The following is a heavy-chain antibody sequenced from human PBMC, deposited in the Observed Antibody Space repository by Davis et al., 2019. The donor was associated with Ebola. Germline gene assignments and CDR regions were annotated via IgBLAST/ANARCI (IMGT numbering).Heavy chain of an antibody. J-gene: IGHJ4*02. Sequence: PGGSLRLSCAASGFTFSSYAMHWVRQAPGKGLEWVAVISYDGSNKYYADSVKDRFTISRDNSKNTLYLQMNSLRAEDTAVYYCARGYSYGDQFDYWGQGTLVTVSS. V-gene: IGHV3-30-3*01. CDR2: ISYDGSNK. CDR1: GFTFSSYA. CDR3: ARGYSYGDQFDY. D-gene: IGHD5-18*01.